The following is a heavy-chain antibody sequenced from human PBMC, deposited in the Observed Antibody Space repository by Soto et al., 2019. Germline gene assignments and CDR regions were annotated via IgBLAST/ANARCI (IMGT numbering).Heavy chain of an antibody. CDR1: GGTFSSYA. J-gene: IGHJ6*02. CDR2: IIPILGTA. D-gene: IGHD3-22*01. Sequence: GASVKVSCKASGGTFSSYAISWVRQAPGQGLEWMGGIIPILGTANYAQKFQGRVTITADKSTSTAYMELSSLRSEDTAVYYCARAERITTIVVDTGDYYYGMDVWGQGTTVTVSS. V-gene: IGHV1-69*10. CDR3: ARAERITTIVVDTGDYYYGMDV.